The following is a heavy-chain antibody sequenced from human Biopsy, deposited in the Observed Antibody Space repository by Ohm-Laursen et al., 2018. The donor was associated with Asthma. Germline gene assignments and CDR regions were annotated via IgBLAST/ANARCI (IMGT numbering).Heavy chain of an antibody. CDR2: INPNSGGT. V-gene: IGHV1-2*06. J-gene: IGHJ5*02. CDR1: GYTFIGYH. CDR3: ARGQKSPGDRWFDP. Sequence: DSVKVSCKTSGYTFIGYHIHWVRQAPGQGLEWMGRINPNSGGTNYAQKFQGRVTMTSDTPISTAYMELSRLRSDDTALYYCARGQKSPGDRWFDPWGQGTLVTVSA. D-gene: IGHD7-27*01.